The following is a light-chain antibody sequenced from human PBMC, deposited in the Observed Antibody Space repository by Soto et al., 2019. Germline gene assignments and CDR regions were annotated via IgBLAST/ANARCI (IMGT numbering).Light chain of an antibody. CDR1: QSVSSSY. CDR2: GAS. CDR3: QQYGSPWT. Sequence: EILLTQSPGTLSLSPGERATLSCRASQSVSSSYLALYQQKPGQAPRLLIYGASSRATGIPDRFSGSGSGTDFTLTISRLEPEDFAVYYCQQYGSPWTFGQGTKADIK. V-gene: IGKV3-20*01. J-gene: IGKJ1*01.